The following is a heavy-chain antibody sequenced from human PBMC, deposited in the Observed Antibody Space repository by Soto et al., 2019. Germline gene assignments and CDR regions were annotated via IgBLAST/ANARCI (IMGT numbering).Heavy chain of an antibody. CDR3: AGEGFGLVGFYYYYMDV. D-gene: IGHD3-10*01. Sequence: QVQLQESGPGLVKPSETLSLTCAVSGASINYYYWNWIRQSPGKGLEWIGYIQDSGATKYNPSLVGRVTSSVDTSKNPFSLNLSSVTAADTAVYYCAGEGFGLVGFYYYYMDVWGKGTTVTVSS. J-gene: IGHJ6*03. CDR1: GASINYYY. V-gene: IGHV4-4*08. CDR2: IQDSGAT.